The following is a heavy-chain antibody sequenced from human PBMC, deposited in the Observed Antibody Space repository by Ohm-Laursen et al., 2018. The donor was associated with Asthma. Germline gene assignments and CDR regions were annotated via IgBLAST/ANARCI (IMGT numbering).Heavy chain of an antibody. V-gene: IGHV1-46*01. D-gene: IGHD3-3*01. Sequence: ASVKVSCKASGYTFTSYYMHWVRQAPGQGLEWMGIINPSGGSTSYAQKFQGRVTMTRDTSTSTVYMELSSLRSEDTAVYYCARVMEYYDFWSGYYYPYGMDVWGQGTTVTVSS. CDR3: ARVMEYYDFWSGYYYPYGMDV. CDR2: INPSGGST. CDR1: GYTFTSYY. J-gene: IGHJ6*02.